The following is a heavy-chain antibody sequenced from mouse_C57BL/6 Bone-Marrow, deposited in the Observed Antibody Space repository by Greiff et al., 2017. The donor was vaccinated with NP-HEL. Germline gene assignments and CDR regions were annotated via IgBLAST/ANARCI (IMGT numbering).Heavy chain of an antibody. CDR1: GFSLTSYG. CDR3: ARKRYYYGSSSYYAMDY. CDR2: IWSGGST. Sequence: QVQLQQSGPGLVQPSQSLSITCTVSGFSLTSYGVHWVRQSPGKGLEWLGVIWSGGSTDYNAAFISRLSISKYNSKSQVFFKMNMLQADDTAIDYCARKRYYYGSSSYYAMDYWGQGTSVTVSS. D-gene: IGHD1-1*01. J-gene: IGHJ4*01. V-gene: IGHV2-2*01.